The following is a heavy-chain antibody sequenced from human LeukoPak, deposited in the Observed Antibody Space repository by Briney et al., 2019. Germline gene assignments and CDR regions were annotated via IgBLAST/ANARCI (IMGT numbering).Heavy chain of an antibody. CDR1: GGSISSYY. CDR2: IYYSGST. V-gene: IGHV4-59*01. D-gene: IGHD3-22*01. J-gene: IGHJ4*02. CDR3: ASSYYDSSGPNY. Sequence: SETLSLTCTVSGGSISSYYWSWIRQPPGKGLEWIGYIYYSGSTNYNPSPKSRVTISVDTSKNQFSLKLSSVTAADTAVYYCASSYYDSSGPNYWGQGTLVTVSS.